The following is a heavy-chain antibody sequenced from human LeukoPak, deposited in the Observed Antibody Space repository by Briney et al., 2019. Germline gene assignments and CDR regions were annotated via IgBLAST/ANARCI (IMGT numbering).Heavy chain of an antibody. D-gene: IGHD1-26*01. CDR2: IYYSGST. J-gene: IGHJ4*02. Sequence: SETLSLTCAVSGASISGSGYYWGWIRQPPGKGLGWIGNIYYSGSTYYSASLQSRVTISIDMSKNEFSLRLNSVTAADTAMYYCAKSGGYGLIDYWGQGTLVTVSS. CDR1: GASISGSGYY. CDR3: AKSGGYGLIDY. V-gene: IGHV4-39*01.